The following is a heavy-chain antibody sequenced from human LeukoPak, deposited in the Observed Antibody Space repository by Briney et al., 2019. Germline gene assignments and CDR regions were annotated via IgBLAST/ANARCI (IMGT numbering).Heavy chain of an antibody. Sequence: ASVKVSCKASGGTFSSYAISWVRQAPGQGLEWMGGIIPIFGTANYAQKFQGRVTITTDESTSTAYMELSSLRSEDTAVYYSARDGNGYSSSWDQPPYYFDYWGQGTLVTVSS. V-gene: IGHV1-69*05. J-gene: IGHJ4*02. CDR1: GGTFSSYA. CDR2: IIPIFGTA. CDR3: ARDGNGYSSSWDQPPYYFDY. D-gene: IGHD6-13*01.